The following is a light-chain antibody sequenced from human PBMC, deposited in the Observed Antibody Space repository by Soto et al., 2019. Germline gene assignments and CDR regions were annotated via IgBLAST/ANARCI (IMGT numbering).Light chain of an antibody. CDR2: AAS. CDR1: QGISSY. CDR3: QQCYSYPEAIT. Sequence: AIRVTQSPSSLSSSTGDRVTITCRASQGISSYLAWYQQKPGKAPKLLIYAASTLQSGVPSRFSGSGSGTDFTLTISCLQSEDFATYYCQQCYSYPEAITFGQGTRLEIK. V-gene: IGKV1-8*01. J-gene: IGKJ5*01.